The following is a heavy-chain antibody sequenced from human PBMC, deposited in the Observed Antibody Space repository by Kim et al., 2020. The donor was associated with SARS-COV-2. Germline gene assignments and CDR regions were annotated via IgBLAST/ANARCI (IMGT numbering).Heavy chain of an antibody. J-gene: IGHJ4*02. Sequence: NYAAPVRGRFTTSRDDSENMVFLHMKSLKPEDTAVYYCTIDVPTARPQIDYWGRGTLVTVSS. V-gene: IGHV3-15*06. CDR3: TIDVPTARPQIDY. D-gene: IGHD2-2*02.